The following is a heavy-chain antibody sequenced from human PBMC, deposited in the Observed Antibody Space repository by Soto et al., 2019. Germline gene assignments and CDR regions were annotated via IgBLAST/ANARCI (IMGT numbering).Heavy chain of an antibody. CDR2: IYYSGST. CDR1: GGSISSGDYY. Sequence: SETLSLTCTVSGGSISSGDYYWSWIRQPPGKGLEWIGYIYYSGSTYYNPSLKSRVTISVDTSKNQFSLKLSSVTAADTAVYYCARAGIEAAGTGVEPQHYYYYYYGMDVWGQGTTVTVSS. J-gene: IGHJ6*02. CDR3: ARAGIEAAGTGVEPQHYYYYYYGMDV. D-gene: IGHD6-13*01. V-gene: IGHV4-30-4*01.